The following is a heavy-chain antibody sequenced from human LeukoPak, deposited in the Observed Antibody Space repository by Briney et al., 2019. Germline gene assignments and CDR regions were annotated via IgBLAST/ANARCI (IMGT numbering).Heavy chain of an antibody. V-gene: IGHV3-66*01. D-gene: IGHD1-26*01. CDR3: VRGSSGSN. CDR2: IYDGGST. J-gene: IGHJ4*02. CDR1: GFTVSSNY. Sequence: PGGSLRLSCAASGFTVSSNYMSWVRQSPGKGLEWISLIYDGGSTFYAESVKGRFAISRDNSKNTLYLQMNSLRVEDTAVYYCVRGSSGSNWGQGTLVTVSS.